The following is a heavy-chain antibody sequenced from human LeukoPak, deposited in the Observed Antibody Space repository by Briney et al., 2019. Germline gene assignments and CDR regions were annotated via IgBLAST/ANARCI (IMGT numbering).Heavy chain of an antibody. CDR3: ARDFQTEAPDY. J-gene: IGHJ4*02. Sequence: GASVKVSCKASGYTFTNYYMHWVRQAPGQGLEWMGIINPSGGSTNYAQKFQGRVTMTRDMSMSTVYMELSSLRSEDTAVYYCARDFQTEAPDYWGQGTLVTVSS. V-gene: IGHV1-46*01. CDR1: GYTFTNYY. CDR2: INPSGGST. D-gene: IGHD2/OR15-2a*01.